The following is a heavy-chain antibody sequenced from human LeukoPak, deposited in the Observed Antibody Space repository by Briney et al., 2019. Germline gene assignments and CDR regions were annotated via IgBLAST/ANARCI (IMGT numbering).Heavy chain of an antibody. V-gene: IGHV4-34*01. CDR1: GGSFSGYY. CDR3: ARGLAAPDY. J-gene: IGHJ4*02. D-gene: IGHD6-6*01. CDR2: INHSGST. Sequence: SETLSLTCAVYGGSFSGYYWSWIRQPPGKELEWIGEINHSGSTNYNPSLKSRVTISVDTSKNQFSLKLSSVTAADAAVYYCARGLAAPDYWGQGTLVTVSS.